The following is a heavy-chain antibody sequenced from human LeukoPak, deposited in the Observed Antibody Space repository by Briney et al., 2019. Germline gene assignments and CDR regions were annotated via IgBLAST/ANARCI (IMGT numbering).Heavy chain of an antibody. CDR3: VRVLIVGSRSIFEH. CDR1: GFTFSSHW. D-gene: IGHD2-21*01. J-gene: IGHJ4*02. CDR2: INRDGSEE. V-gene: IGHV3-7*01. Sequence: GGSLRLSCAASGFTFSSHWMSWVRQVPGKGLAWVANINRDGSEEYYVDSVKGRVTISRDNAKNSLYLQMNSLRADDTAVYYCVRVLIVGSRSIFEHWGQGTLVTVSS.